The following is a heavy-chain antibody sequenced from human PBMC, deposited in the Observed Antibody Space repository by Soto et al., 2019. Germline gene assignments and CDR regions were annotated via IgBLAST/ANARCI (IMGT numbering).Heavy chain of an antibody. Sequence: QVQLVQSGAEVKKPGASVKVSCKASGYTFTGYYMHWVRQAPGQGLEWMGWINPNSGGTNYAQKFQGWVTMTRDTSGSTAYMELSRLRSDDTAVYYCARGRGTMVRGVIITDWFDPWGQGTLVTVSS. V-gene: IGHV1-2*04. J-gene: IGHJ5*02. CDR3: ARGRGTMVRGVIITDWFDP. CDR1: GYTFTGYY. D-gene: IGHD3-10*01. CDR2: INPNSGGT.